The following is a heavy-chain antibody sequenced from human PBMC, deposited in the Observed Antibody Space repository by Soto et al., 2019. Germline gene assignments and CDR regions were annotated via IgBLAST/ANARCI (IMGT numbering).Heavy chain of an antibody. J-gene: IGHJ4*02. D-gene: IGHD5-18*01. CDR1: GGTFSTYA. Sequence: QVQLVQSGAEVKKPESSVKVSCKAPGGTFSTYASSWVRQAPGQGLERMGGIIPMFGTANYAQRFQDRVTITADESTNTGYMELSSLRSEDTAVYFCASGIQLWLRRINNGYSGWGQGTLVTVSS. V-gene: IGHV1-69*12. CDR2: IIPMFGTA. CDR3: ASGIQLWLRRINNGYSG.